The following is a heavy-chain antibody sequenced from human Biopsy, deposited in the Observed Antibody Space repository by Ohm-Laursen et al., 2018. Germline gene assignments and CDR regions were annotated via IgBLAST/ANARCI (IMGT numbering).Heavy chain of an antibody. CDR3: ARGDYFDSNGYFWFDP. J-gene: IGHJ5*02. CDR2: IFNSANT. V-gene: IGHV4-31*01. Sequence: TLSLTCTVSGGSISSGGSYWSWLRQRPGKGLERIGDIFNSANTYYNPSLKNLITISGDTYKNQFSLKLNSVTAADTAVYYCARGDYFDSNGYFWFDPWGQGTLVTVSS. CDR1: GGSISSGGSY. D-gene: IGHD3-22*01.